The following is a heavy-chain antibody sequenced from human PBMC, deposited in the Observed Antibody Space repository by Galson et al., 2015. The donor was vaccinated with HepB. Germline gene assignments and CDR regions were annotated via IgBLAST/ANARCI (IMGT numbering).Heavy chain of an antibody. J-gene: IGHJ6*03. CDR3: VREKSYYDFRGGYYSYYMDV. CDR1: GLTVSTNH. D-gene: IGHD3-3*01. CDR2: IYSVGSRDGST. V-gene: IGHV3-53*01. Sequence: SLRLSCAASGLTVSTNHMTWVRQAPGKGLEWVSVIYSVGSRDGSTDYADSVKGRFTISRDNSKNTLYLQMNSLRAEDTAVYYCVREKSYYDFRGGYYSYYMDVWGKGTTVTVSS.